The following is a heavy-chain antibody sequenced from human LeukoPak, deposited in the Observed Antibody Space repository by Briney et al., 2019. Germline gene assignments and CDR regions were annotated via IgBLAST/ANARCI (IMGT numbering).Heavy chain of an antibody. CDR3: ARRYCTGSGCHSFDY. CDR1: GFTFSDSA. V-gene: IGHV3-21*01. Sequence: GGSLRLSCEASGFTFSDSAMSWVRQAPGKGLEWVSSISSSSGYTWYADSVKGRFTISRDNAKNSLFLEMNSLRAEDTAVYYCARRYCTGSGCHSFDYWGQGTLVTVSS. J-gene: IGHJ4*02. D-gene: IGHD2-8*02. CDR2: ISSSSGYT.